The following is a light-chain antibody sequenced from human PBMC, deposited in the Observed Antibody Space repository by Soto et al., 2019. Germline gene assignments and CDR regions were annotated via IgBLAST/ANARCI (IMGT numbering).Light chain of an antibody. CDR2: GAS. CDR1: QSVSSSY. J-gene: IGKJ4*01. Sequence: EIVLTQSPGTLSLSPGERATLSCRASQSVSSSYLAWYQQKPGQAPRLLIYGASSRATGIPDRFSGSGSGTDFTLTISRLELEGFAVYYCQQYDSSPLTFGGGTKVEIK. V-gene: IGKV3-20*01. CDR3: QQYDSSPLT.